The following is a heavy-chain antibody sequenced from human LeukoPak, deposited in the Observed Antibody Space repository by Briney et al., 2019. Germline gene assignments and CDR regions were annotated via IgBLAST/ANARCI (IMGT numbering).Heavy chain of an antibody. J-gene: IGHJ4*02. Sequence: GGSLRLSCAASGFTFSDYYMSWIRQAPGKGLEWVSYISSSGSTIYYADSVKGRFTISRDNAKNSLYLQMNSLRAEDTAVYHCTSWADSGNYYRGDDYWGQGTLVTVSS. V-gene: IGHV3-11*01. CDR1: GFTFSDYY. D-gene: IGHD3-10*01. CDR2: ISSSGSTI. CDR3: TSWADSGNYYRGDDY.